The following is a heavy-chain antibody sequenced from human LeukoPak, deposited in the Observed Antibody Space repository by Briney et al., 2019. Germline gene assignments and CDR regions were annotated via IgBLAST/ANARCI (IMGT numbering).Heavy chain of an antibody. CDR3: ARGSHMTTVTTDCFFDY. CDR1: GFTFSSYG. CDR2: IWYDGSNK. D-gene: IGHD4-17*01. V-gene: IGHV3-33*01. J-gene: IGHJ4*02. Sequence: GGSLRLSCAAPGFTFSSYGMHWVRQAPGKGLEWVAVIWYDGSNKYYADSVKGRFTISRDNSKNTLYLQMNSLRAEDTAVYYCARGSHMTTVTTDCFFDYWGQGTLVTVSS.